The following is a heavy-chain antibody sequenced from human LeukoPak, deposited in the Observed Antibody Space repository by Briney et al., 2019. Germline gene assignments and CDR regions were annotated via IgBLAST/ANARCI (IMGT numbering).Heavy chain of an antibody. Sequence: PGGSLRLSCATSGFTLSDYYMNWVRQAPGKGLEWVGRTRNKANSYITDYAASVKGRFTISRDDSKKSLYLQMNSLKTEDTAVYYCAKSTYRGYLDAFDIWGQGTMVTVSS. V-gene: IGHV3-72*01. CDR3: AKSTYRGYLDAFDI. CDR2: TRNKANSYIT. J-gene: IGHJ3*02. D-gene: IGHD2/OR15-2a*01. CDR1: GFTLSDYY.